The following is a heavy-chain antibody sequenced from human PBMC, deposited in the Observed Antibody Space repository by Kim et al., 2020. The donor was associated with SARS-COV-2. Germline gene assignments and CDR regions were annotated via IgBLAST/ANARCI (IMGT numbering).Heavy chain of an antibody. CDR1: NYSFTTFG. Sequence: ASVKVSCTASNYSFTTFGMSWVRQAPGQGLEWVGWITPYNGKTKYAQSFQDRVTMTADTSTSTVYMELRSLRADDTAMYYCARSPTGWDPLIDFWGHGTL. CDR2: ITPYNGKT. CDR3: ARSPTGWDPLIDF. V-gene: IGHV1-18*01. J-gene: IGHJ4*01. D-gene: IGHD1-26*01.